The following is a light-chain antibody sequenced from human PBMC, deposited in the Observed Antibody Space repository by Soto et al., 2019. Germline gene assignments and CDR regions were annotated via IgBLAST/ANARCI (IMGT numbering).Light chain of an antibody. CDR1: QRISTY. CDR3: QQCYSSPRT. J-gene: IGKJ1*01. CDR2: AAS. V-gene: IGKV1-39*01. Sequence: DIQMTQSPSTLSAGVGDRVTITCRASQRISTYLNWYQQKPGKAPTLLIYAASSLQSGVPSRFSGGGSRTDFTLTINTLQPEDFATYFCQQCYSSPRTFGQGTKVEI.